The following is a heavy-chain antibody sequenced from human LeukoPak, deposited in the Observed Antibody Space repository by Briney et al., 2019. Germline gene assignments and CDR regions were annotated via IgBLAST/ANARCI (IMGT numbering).Heavy chain of an antibody. V-gene: IGHV4-59*01. J-gene: IGHJ4*02. CDR1: GGSISSYY. D-gene: IGHD5-24*01. CDR2: IYYSGST. Sequence: PSETLSLTXTVSGGSISSYYWSWIRQPPGKGLEWIGYIYYSGSTNYNPSLKSRVTISVDTSKNQFSLKLSSVTAADTAVYYCARDRDGYNYDDYWGQGTLVTVSS. CDR3: ARDRDGYNYDDY.